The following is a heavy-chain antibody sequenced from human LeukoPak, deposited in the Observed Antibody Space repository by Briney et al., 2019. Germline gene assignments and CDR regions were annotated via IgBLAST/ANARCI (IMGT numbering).Heavy chain of an antibody. Sequence: GTSVKVSCKASGFTFTSSAMQWVRQARGQRLEWIGWIVVGSGITNYAQKFQERVTITRDMSTSTAYMELSSLRSEDTAVYYCVRDIPGGSRFDPWGQGTLVTVSS. V-gene: IGHV1-58*02. CDR1: GFTFTSSA. J-gene: IGHJ5*02. D-gene: IGHD2-21*01. CDR3: VRDIPGGSRFDP. CDR2: IVVGSGIT.